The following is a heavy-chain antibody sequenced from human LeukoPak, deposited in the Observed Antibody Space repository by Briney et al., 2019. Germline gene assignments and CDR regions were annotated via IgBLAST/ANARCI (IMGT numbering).Heavy chain of an antibody. CDR1: GFTFSNYA. J-gene: IGHJ3*02. CDR2: FSGSGDYT. Sequence: PGGSLRLSCAASGFTFSNYAIKWVRLAPGKGLEWVSAFSGSGDYTYYADSVKGRFTISRDNSKNTLYLQMNSLRAEDTAVYYCAKQKDSSSWYNRDAFDIWGQGTMVTVSS. V-gene: IGHV3-23*01. D-gene: IGHD6-13*01. CDR3: AKQKDSSSWYNRDAFDI.